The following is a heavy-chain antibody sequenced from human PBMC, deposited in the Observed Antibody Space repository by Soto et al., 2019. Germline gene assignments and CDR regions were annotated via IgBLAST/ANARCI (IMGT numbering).Heavy chain of an antibody. D-gene: IGHD4-17*01. V-gene: IGHV3-23*01. Sequence: EVQLLESGGDLVQPGGSLRLSCAASGFAFRTYTMSWVRQTPGKGLEWVAGIYGSGYGTTFYADSVKGRFTISRDDSRNTLDLQMNSLRAEDSAIYYCAKDLTPDGVWDLDDWGQGTLVTVSS. J-gene: IGHJ4*02. CDR2: IYGSGYGTT. CDR1: GFAFRTYT. CDR3: AKDLTPDGVWDLDD.